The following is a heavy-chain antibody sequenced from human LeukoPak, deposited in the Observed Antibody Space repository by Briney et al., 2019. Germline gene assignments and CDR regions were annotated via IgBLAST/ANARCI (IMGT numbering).Heavy chain of an antibody. D-gene: IGHD3-10*01. CDR3: TTDMVRGVIKGFDY. CDR1: GFTFSNAW. J-gene: IGHJ4*02. Sequence: GGSLRLSCAASGFTFSNAWMSWVRQAPGKGLEWVGRIKSKTDGGTTDYAAPVKGRFTISRDDSKNTLYLQMNSLKTEDTAVYYYTTDMVRGVIKGFDYWGQGTLVAVSS. V-gene: IGHV3-15*01. CDR2: IKSKTDGGTT.